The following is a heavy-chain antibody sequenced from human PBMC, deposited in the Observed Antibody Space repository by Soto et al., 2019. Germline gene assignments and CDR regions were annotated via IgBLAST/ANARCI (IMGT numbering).Heavy chain of an antibody. CDR1: GGSISNFY. J-gene: IGHJ4*02. Sequence: SETLSLTCTVSGGSISNFYWSWIRQPPGKGLEWIGYIYYSGSTYYNPSLKSRATISVDTSKNQFSLKLTSVTAADTAVYYCAREYESSPTDWGQGTLVTVSS. CDR3: AREYESSPTD. CDR2: IYYSGST. V-gene: IGHV4-4*08. D-gene: IGHD6-13*01.